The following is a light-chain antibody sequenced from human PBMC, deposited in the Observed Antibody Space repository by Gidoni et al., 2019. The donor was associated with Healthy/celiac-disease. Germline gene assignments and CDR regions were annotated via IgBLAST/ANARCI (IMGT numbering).Light chain of an antibody. CDR2: GAS. Sequence: EIVLTPSPGTLSLSPGERATLSCRASQSVSSSYLAWYQQKPGQAPRLLIYGASSRATGIPDRFSGSGSGTDFTLTISRLEPEDFAVYYCQQYGSSPPMYTFXXXTKLEIK. V-gene: IGKV3-20*01. CDR1: QSVSSSY. J-gene: IGKJ2*01. CDR3: QQYGSSPPMYT.